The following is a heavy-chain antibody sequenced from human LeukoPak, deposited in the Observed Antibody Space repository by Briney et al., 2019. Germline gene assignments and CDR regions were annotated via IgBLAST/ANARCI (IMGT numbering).Heavy chain of an antibody. J-gene: IGHJ4*02. Sequence: PGGSLRLSCVASGFTFSNYALSWVRQAPGKGLEWVSVISGSGGRTYYADSVKGRFTISRDNSKDTLFLQMNSLRAEDTARYYCAKDQGWTYEYGSGYSDYWGQGTLVTVSS. CDR1: GFTFSNYA. V-gene: IGHV3-23*01. CDR2: ISGSGGRT. D-gene: IGHD3-10*01. CDR3: AKDQGWTYEYGSGYSDY.